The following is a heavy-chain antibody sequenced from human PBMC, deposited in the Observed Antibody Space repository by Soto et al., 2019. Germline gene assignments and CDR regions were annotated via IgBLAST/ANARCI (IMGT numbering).Heavy chain of an antibody. J-gene: IGHJ4*02. CDR2: ISYDGSNK. D-gene: IGHD2-21*02. V-gene: IGHV3-30*18. CDR3: AKGASEVTFDY. CDR1: GFTLSSYG. Sequence: ESGGGVLLPGWSLSLSCAASGFTLSSYGMRWVRQAPGKGLEWVAVISYDGSNKYYADSVKGRFTISRANSKNTLYLQMNSLRAEDTAVYYCAKGASEVTFDYWGQGTLVTVSS.